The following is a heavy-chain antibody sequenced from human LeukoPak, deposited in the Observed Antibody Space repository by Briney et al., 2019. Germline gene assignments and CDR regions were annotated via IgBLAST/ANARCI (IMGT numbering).Heavy chain of an antibody. V-gene: IGHV4-59*01. Sequence: PSETLSLTCSVSGDSIGTYYWSWIRQPPGKGLEWIGYIYYSGSTNYNPSLKSRVTISVDTSKNQFSLKLRSVTAADTAVYYCARVGPRSPYYYYYGMDVWGQGTTVTVSS. CDR3: ARVGPRSPYYYYYGMDV. CDR2: IYYSGST. CDR1: GDSIGTYY. J-gene: IGHJ6*02.